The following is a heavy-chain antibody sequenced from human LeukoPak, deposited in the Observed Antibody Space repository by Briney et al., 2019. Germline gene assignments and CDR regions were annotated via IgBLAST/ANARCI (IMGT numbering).Heavy chain of an antibody. Sequence: SEILSLTCTVSGGSISSGGYYWSWIRQHPGKGLEWIGYIYYSGSTYYNPSLKSRVTISVDTSKNQFSLKLSSVTAADTAVYYCARSPHCSSTSCRPPYYYYYGMDVWGQGTTVTVSS. J-gene: IGHJ6*02. CDR3: ARSPHCSSTSCRPPYYYYYGMDV. V-gene: IGHV4-31*03. CDR2: IYYSGST. D-gene: IGHD2-2*01. CDR1: GGSISSGGYY.